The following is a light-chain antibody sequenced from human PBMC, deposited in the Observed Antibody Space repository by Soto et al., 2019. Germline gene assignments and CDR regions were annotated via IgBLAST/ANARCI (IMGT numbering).Light chain of an antibody. CDR1: SGHSSYA. V-gene: IGLV4-69*01. Sequence: QLVLTQSPSASASLGASVKLTCTLSSGHSSYAIALHQQQPEKGPRYLMKLNSDGSHHKGDPVPDRFSGSSSAAELYLTISSPQSEDDSYYYCQTWVSGTVLFAGGTQLTVL. CDR2: LNSDGSH. J-gene: IGLJ2*01. CDR3: QTWVSGTVL.